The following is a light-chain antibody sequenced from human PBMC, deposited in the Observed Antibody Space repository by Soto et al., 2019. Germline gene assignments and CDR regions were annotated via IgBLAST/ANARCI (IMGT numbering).Light chain of an antibody. CDR1: QSISIW. J-gene: IGKJ1*01. CDR3: QQYNGYSTWT. V-gene: IGKV1-5*01. Sequence: DIQMTQSPSTLSASVGDRITITCRASQSISIWLAWYQQTPGKAPEVLIYDASRLESGVPSRFSGSGSGTEFTLTISSLQPDDFATYYCQQYNGYSTWTFGQGTRVEIK. CDR2: DAS.